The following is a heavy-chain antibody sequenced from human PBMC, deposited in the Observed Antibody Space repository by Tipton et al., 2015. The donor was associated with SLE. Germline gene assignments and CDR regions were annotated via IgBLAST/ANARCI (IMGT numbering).Heavy chain of an antibody. CDR2: IYYSGST. CDR3: ARVGITGTTWDWYFDL. J-gene: IGHJ2*01. CDR1: GGSISSYY. Sequence: LRLSCTVSGGSISSYYWSWIRHPPGKGLEWIGYIYYSGSTNYNPSLKSRVTISVDTSKNQFSLKLSSVTAADTAGYYCARVGITGTTWDWYFDLWGRGTLVTVSS. V-gene: IGHV4-59*01. D-gene: IGHD1-7*01.